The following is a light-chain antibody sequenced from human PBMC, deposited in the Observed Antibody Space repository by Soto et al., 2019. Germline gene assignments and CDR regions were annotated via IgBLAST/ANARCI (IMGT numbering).Light chain of an antibody. Sequence: DIQMTQSPSSLSASVGDGVTITCRTSQSISTYLNWYQHKPGKAPKLLIYAASSLQSGVPSRFSGSGSDTHFTITISSLEPEDFATYYCQQSSNPPLTFGPGTKVDI. CDR1: QSISTY. J-gene: IGKJ3*01. CDR2: AAS. CDR3: QQSSNPPLT. V-gene: IGKV1-39*01.